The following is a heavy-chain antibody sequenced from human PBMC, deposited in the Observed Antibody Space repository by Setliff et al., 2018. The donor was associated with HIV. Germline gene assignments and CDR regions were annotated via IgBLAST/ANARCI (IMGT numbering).Heavy chain of an antibody. CDR2: IYYSGGT. Sequence: PSETLSLTCTVSGGFISSSSYYWGWIRQPPGKGLEWIGSIYYSGGTYCNPSLKSRVTISVDTSKNQFSLKLSPVTAADTAVYYCARDQGYSYGFYAFDIWGQGTMVTVS. CDR3: ARDQGYSYGFYAFDI. J-gene: IGHJ3*02. V-gene: IGHV4-39*07. CDR1: GGFISSSSYY. D-gene: IGHD5-18*01.